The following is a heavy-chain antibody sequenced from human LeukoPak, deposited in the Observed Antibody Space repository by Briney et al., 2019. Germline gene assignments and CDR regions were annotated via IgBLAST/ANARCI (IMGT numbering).Heavy chain of an antibody. J-gene: IGHJ3*02. Sequence: GGSLRLSCAASGFTFSSYGMQWLRRAPGKGLEWVAVIWYDGSSKYYADSVKGRFTISRDNSKNTLYLQMDSLTAEDTAVYYCARRHFDAFDIWGQGTVVTVSS. CDR2: IWYDGSSK. CDR3: ARRHFDAFDI. CDR1: GFTFSSYG. V-gene: IGHV3-33*01.